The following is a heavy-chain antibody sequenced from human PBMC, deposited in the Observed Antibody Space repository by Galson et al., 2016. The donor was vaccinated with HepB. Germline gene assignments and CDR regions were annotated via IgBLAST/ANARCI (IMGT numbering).Heavy chain of an antibody. CDR1: GFFFSGRA. J-gene: IGHJ4*02. D-gene: IGHD4/OR15-4a*01. CDR3: ARDDYSGGRGSPDY. CDR2: INRYGATT. V-gene: IGHV3-23*01. Sequence: SLRLSCAASGFFFSGRAMSWVRQAPGKGLEWVSGINRYGATTGYAASVKGRFTISRDSSNNTLYLQMSSLTTEDTAVYYCARDDYSGGRGSPDYWGQGTLVTVSS.